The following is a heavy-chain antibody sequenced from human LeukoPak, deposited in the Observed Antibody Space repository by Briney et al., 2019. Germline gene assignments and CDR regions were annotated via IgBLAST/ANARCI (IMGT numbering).Heavy chain of an antibody. D-gene: IGHD3-10*01. CDR2: INSDGSST. V-gene: IGHV3-74*01. CDR1: GFTFSSYW. CDR3: ARDHGSGSYYSAFDI. J-gene: IGHJ3*02. Sequence: GGSLRLSCAASGFTFSSYWMHWVRQAPGKRLVWVSRINSDGSSTSYADSVKGRFTISRDNAKNTLYLQMNSLRAEDTAVYYCARDHGSGSYYSAFDIWGQGTMVTVSS.